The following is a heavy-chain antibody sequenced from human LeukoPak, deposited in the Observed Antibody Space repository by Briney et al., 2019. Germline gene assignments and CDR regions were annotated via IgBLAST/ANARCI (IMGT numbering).Heavy chain of an antibody. CDR2: INTNTGNP. CDR3: VRDVGNYDSRGYYLGWFAP. J-gene: IGHJ5*02. D-gene: IGHD3-22*01. Sequence: ASVKVSCKASGYSFTLYSMNWVRQAPGQGLEGMGWINTNTGNPTYAQGFTGRFVFSLATSVSTAYLQISSLKAEDTAVYYCVRDVGNYDSRGYYLGWFAPWGQGTLVTVFS. CDR1: GYSFTLYS. V-gene: IGHV7-4-1*02.